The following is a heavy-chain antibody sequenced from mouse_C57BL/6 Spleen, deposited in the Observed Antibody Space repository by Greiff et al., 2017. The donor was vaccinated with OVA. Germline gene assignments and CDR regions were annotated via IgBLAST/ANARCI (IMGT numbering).Heavy chain of an antibody. J-gene: IGHJ2*01. V-gene: IGHV1-42*01. Sequence: VQLQQSGPELVKPGASVKISCKASGYSFTGYYMNWVKQSPEKSLEWIGEINPSTGGTTYNQKFKAKATLTVDKSSSTAYMQLKSLTSEDSAVYYCVREGYGSSYDYFDYWGQGTTLTVSS. D-gene: IGHD1-1*01. CDR1: GYSFTGYY. CDR3: VREGYGSSYDYFDY. CDR2: INPSTGGT.